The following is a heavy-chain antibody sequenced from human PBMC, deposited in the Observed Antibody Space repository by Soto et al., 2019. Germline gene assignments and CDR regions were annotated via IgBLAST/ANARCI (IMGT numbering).Heavy chain of an antibody. J-gene: IGHJ3*01. CDR2: ISYDGSNA. D-gene: IGHD3-10*01. CDR1: GFSFHTYA. CDR3: ARDGGGFGELLLNSYDAFDL. Sequence: VQLLESGGGLVQPGGSLRLSCAASGFSFHTYAMYWVRQAPGKGLEWVAIISYDGSNAQYADSVKGRFTVARDNSKNTLYLQMHSLTAEDTAVYYCARDGGGFGELLLNSYDAFDLWGQGKLVTVSS. V-gene: IGHV3-30*04.